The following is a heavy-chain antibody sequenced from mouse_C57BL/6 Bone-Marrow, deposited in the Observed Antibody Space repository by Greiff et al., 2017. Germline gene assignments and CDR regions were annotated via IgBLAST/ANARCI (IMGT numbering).Heavy chain of an antibody. V-gene: IGHV1-5*01. J-gene: IGHJ1*03. Sequence: VQLQQSGTVLARPGASVKMSCKTSGYTFTSYWMHWVKQRPGQGLEWIGAIYPGNSDISYNQKFKGKAKLTAVTSASTAYMELSSLRSEDSAVYYYTRDSYYDWYFDVWGTGTTVTVSS. CDR2: IYPGNSDI. CDR3: TRDSYYDWYFDV. D-gene: IGHD2-12*01. CDR1: GYTFTSYW.